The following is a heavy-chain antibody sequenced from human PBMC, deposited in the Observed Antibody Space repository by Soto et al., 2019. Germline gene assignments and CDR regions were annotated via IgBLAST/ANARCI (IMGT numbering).Heavy chain of an antibody. CDR1: GFTFDDYG. V-gene: IGHV3-20*04. Sequence: GGSLRLSCAASGFTFDDYGMSWVRQAPGKGLEWVSGINWNGGSTGYADSVKGRFTISRDNAKNSLYLQMNSLRAEDTALYYCARLYSSGWYGPGRYWGQGTLVNVS. CDR3: ARLYSSGWYGPGRY. J-gene: IGHJ4*02. D-gene: IGHD6-19*01. CDR2: INWNGGST.